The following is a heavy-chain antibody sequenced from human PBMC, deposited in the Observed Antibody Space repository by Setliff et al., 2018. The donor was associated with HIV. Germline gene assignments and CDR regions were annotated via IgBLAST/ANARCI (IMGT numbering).Heavy chain of an antibody. D-gene: IGHD3-10*01. CDR3: ARADFYGSGINWFDP. CDR2: INHSGGT. V-gene: IGHV4-34*01. Sequence: PSETLSLTCAVYGGSFSGYYWNWIRQPPGKGLEWIGEINHSGGTNYNPSLKSRVTLSVDTSKNQFSLKLSSVTAADTAVYYCARADFYGSGINWFDPWGQGTLVTV. J-gene: IGHJ5*02. CDR1: GGSFSGYY.